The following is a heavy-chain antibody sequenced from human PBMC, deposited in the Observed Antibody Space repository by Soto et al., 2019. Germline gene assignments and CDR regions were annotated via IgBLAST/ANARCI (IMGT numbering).Heavy chain of an antibody. J-gene: IGHJ4*02. Sequence: QVHLVQSGAEVKKPGASVKVSCKGSGYGFTTYGITWVRQAPGQGLEWMAWISAHNGNTNYAQKLQGRVTVTRDTSTSTAYMEVRSLRSDDTAVYYCARGRNGDYWGQGALVTVYS. CDR2: ISAHNGNT. V-gene: IGHV1-18*01. D-gene: IGHD1-1*01. CDR3: ARGRNGDY. CDR1: GYGFTTYG.